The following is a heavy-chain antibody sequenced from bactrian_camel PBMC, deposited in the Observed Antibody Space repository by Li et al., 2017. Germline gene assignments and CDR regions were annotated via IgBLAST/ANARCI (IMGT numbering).Heavy chain of an antibody. V-gene: IGHV3S55*01. J-gene: IGHJ4*01. D-gene: IGHD6*01. Sequence: VQLVESGGGSVQAGGSLRLSCTASGFTFDDSDLGWYRQAPGGEREVVALIHSVGTVSHGNTVKGRFTISQDNANRILYLQMSSLTPEDTAEYNCAADPPPCTIRGPRSYSYWGQWTQVTVS. CDR1: GFTFDDSD. CDR2: IHSVGTV. CDR3: AADPPPCTIRGPRSYSY.